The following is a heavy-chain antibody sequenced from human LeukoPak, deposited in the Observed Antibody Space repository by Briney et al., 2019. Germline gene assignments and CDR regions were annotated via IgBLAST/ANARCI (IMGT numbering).Heavy chain of an antibody. Sequence: ASVKVSCKASGYTFTGCYMHWVRQAPGQGLEWMGWINPNSGGTNYAQKFQGRVTMTRDTSISTAYMELSRLRSDDTAVYYCARGRYSSRYYFDYWGQGTLVTVSS. CDR3: ARGRYSSRYYFDY. CDR2: INPNSGGT. V-gene: IGHV1-2*02. CDR1: GYTFTGCY. D-gene: IGHD6-13*01. J-gene: IGHJ4*02.